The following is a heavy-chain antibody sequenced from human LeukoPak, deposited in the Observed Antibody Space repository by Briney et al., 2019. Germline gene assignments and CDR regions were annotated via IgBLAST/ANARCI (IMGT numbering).Heavy chain of an antibody. CDR1: GFTFSTYW. J-gene: IGHJ3*02. CDR3: ASPGALRSYGDSDAFDI. Sequence: PGGSLRLSCAASGFTFSTYWMSWVRQAPGKGLEWVAYIRYDGSNKYYADSVKGRFIISRDNSKNTLYLQMNSLRAEDTAVYYCASPGALRSYGDSDAFDIWGQGTMVTLSS. D-gene: IGHD4-17*01. V-gene: IGHV3-30*02. CDR2: IRYDGSNK.